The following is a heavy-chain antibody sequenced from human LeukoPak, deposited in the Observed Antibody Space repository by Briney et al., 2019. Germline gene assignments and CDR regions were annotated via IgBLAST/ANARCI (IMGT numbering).Heavy chain of an antibody. CDR3: ARAYLYYDSSGYTYLFDY. Sequence: PSETLSLTCTVSGGSISYYYWGWIRQPPGKGLEWIGYIYYSGSTNYHPSLKSRVTISVDTSKNQFSLNLSSVTAADTAMYYCARAYLYYDSSGYTYLFDYWGQGILVTVSS. V-gene: IGHV4-59*01. CDR1: GGSISYYY. D-gene: IGHD3-22*01. CDR2: IYYSGST. J-gene: IGHJ4*02.